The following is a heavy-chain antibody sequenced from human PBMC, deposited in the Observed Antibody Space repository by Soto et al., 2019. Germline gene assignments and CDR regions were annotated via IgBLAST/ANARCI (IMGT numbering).Heavy chain of an antibody. D-gene: IGHD2-15*01. CDR1: GGTFSSYA. V-gene: IGHV1-69*12. J-gene: IGHJ5*02. CDR3: ARGCSGGSCYSEGYNWFDP. CDR2: IIPIFGTA. Sequence: VQLVQSGAEVKKPGSSVKVSCKASGGTFSSYAISWVRQAPGQGLEWMGGIIPIFGTANYAQKFQGRVTITADESTSTAYMELSSLRSEDTAVYYCARGCSGGSCYSEGYNWFDPWGQGTLVTVSS.